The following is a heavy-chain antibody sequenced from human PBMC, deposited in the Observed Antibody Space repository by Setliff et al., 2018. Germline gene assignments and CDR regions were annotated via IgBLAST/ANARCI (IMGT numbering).Heavy chain of an antibody. Sequence: SETLSLTCDVSGYSISSGYYWAWIRQAPGKGLEWIGSVFYTGSTFDNPSLKRPFTISVDTSKNQFALHLKSVTAADTAVYYCARDRSAYSYGLDVWGQGTTVTVSS. CDR3: ARDRSAYSYGLDV. D-gene: IGHD2-15*01. CDR1: GYSISSGYY. V-gene: IGHV4-38-2*02. J-gene: IGHJ6*02. CDR2: VFYTGST.